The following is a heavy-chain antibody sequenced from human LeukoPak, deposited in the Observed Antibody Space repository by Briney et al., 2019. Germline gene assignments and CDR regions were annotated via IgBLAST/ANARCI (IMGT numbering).Heavy chain of an antibody. CDR1: GGSISSGGYY. V-gene: IGHV4-31*03. J-gene: IGHJ4*02. D-gene: IGHD6-13*01. Sequence: SETLSLTCTVSGGSISSGGYYWSWIRQHPGTGLEGIGYMSDSGDTYYNASLKSRITISLDTSKNQFSLKLSSVTAADTAVYYCAVKVAATGYYWGQGTLVTVSS. CDR2: MSDSGDT. CDR3: AVKVAATGYY.